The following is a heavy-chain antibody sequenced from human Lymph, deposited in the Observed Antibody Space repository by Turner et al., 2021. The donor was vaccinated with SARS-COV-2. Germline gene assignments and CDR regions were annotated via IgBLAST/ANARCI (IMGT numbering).Heavy chain of an antibody. CDR1: GGSISSTS. CDR3: ARHQGSTSGYDHGMNV. D-gene: IGHD1-1*01. Sequence: QVQLPESGPGLVRPSETLSLTCTVSGGSISSTSWSWIRQSRGRGLEWIGYFYKIGSIDYNPTLRSRVTISVDTTKNQLSLNLISVTAADTAVYYCARHQGSTSGYDHGMNVWGQGTAVIVSS. V-gene: IGHV4-59*08. CDR2: FYKIGSI. J-gene: IGHJ6*02.